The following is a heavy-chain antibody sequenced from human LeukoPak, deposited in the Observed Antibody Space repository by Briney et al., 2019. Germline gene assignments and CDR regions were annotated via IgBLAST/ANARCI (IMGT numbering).Heavy chain of an antibody. CDR3: ARGWGDYDYVWGSYRQNWFDP. J-gene: IGHJ5*02. CDR1: GYTFTSYD. CDR2: MNPNSGNT. Sequence: ASVKVSCKTSGYTFTSYDINWVRQATGQGLEWMGWMNPNSGNTGYAQKFQGRVTMTRNTSISTAYMELSSLRSEDTAVYYCARGWGDYDYVWGSYRQNWFDPWGQGTLVTVSS. D-gene: IGHD3-16*02. V-gene: IGHV1-8*01.